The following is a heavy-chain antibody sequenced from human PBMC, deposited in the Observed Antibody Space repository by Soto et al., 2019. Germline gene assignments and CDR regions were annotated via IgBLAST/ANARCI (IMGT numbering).Heavy chain of an antibody. CDR2: IYYRGTA. J-gene: IGHJ5*02. D-gene: IGHD3-10*02. CDR3: GAMGGMLPTVFWFDP. Sequence: PSETLSLTCTVSGVSININKWWSWVRQPPGKGPEWIGEIYYRGTANYNPSLKSRVTISVDKSKNQFSLNLASVTAADTAVYYCGAMGGMLPTVFWFDPRGQGALVTVSS. CDR1: GVSININKW. V-gene: IGHV4-4*02.